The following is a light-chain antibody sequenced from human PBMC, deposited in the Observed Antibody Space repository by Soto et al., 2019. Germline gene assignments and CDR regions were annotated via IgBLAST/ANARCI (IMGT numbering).Light chain of an antibody. CDR1: QSVSSSY. Sequence: EIVLTQSPGTLSLSPGERATLSCRASQSVSSSYLAWYQQKPGKAPRLLIYGASSRATGIPDRFSGSGSGTDFTLTISRLEREDFAVYYCQQYGSSPSWTFGQGTKVEIK. CDR2: GAS. CDR3: QQYGSSPSWT. V-gene: IGKV3-20*01. J-gene: IGKJ1*01.